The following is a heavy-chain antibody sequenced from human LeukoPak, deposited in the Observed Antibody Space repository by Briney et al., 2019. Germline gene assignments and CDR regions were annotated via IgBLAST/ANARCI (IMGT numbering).Heavy chain of an antibody. J-gene: IGHJ4*02. CDR3: ARGRAAAGIPNFDY. D-gene: IGHD6-13*01. Sequence: ASVTVSCKASGYTFTSYGISWVRQAPGQGLDWMGWISAYNGNTNDAQKLQGRVTMTTDTSTSTAYMELRSLRSDDTAVYYCARGRAAAGIPNFDYWGQGTLVTVSS. CDR2: ISAYNGNT. V-gene: IGHV1-18*01. CDR1: GYTFTSYG.